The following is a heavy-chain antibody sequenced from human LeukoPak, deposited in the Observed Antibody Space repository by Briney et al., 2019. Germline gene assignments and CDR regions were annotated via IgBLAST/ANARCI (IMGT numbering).Heavy chain of an antibody. CDR3: ATDRLYSYGYHY. CDR2: FDPEDGET. D-gene: IGHD5-18*01. CDR1: GYTLTELS. V-gene: IGHV1-24*01. J-gene: IGHJ4*02. Sequence: EASVKGSCKVSGYTLTELSMHWVRQAPGKGLEWMGGFDPEDGETIYAQKFQGRVTMTEDTSTDTAYMELSSLRSEDTAVYYCATDRLYSYGYHYWGQGTLVTVSS.